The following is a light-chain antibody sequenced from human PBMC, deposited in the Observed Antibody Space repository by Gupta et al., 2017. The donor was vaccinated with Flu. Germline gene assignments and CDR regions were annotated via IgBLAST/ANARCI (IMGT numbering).Light chain of an antibody. V-gene: IGLV1-44*01. Sequence: QSLLTQPPSASGTPRLRVTTSRSGSSSNTGSNTVNWYQQLPGTAPKLLIYSNNQRPSGVPDRFSGSKAGTSASLAIXGXQSEDEXDYYCAAGDDSLNGWVFGGGTKLTVL. CDR1: SSNTGSNT. J-gene: IGLJ3*02. CDR2: SNN. CDR3: AAGDDSLNGWV.